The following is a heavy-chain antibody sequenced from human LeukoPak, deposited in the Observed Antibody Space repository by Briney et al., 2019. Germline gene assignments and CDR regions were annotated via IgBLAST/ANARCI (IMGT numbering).Heavy chain of an antibody. CDR1: GFTVSSNY. D-gene: IGHD2-21*02. J-gene: IGHJ6*03. Sequence: QSGGSLRLSCAASGFTVSSNYMSWVRQAPGKGLEWVSVIYSGGSTCYADSVKGRFTISRDNSKNTLYLQMNSLRAEDTAVYYCARGLPGGYYYYMDVWGKGTTVTVSS. V-gene: IGHV3-53*01. CDR3: ARGLPGGYYYYMDV. CDR2: IYSGGST.